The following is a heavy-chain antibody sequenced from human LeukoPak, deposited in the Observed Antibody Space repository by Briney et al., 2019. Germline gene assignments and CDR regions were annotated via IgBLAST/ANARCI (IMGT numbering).Heavy chain of an antibody. V-gene: IGHV3-7*01. Sequence: GGSLRLSCAASGFTFSSYWMSWVRQAPGKGLEWVANIKQDGSEKYYVDSVKGRFTISRDNAKNSLYLQMNSLRAEDTAVYYCARDSAYGEGRGYYMDVWGKGTTVTVSS. D-gene: IGHD3-10*01. CDR2: IKQDGSEK. CDR1: GFTFSSYW. J-gene: IGHJ6*03. CDR3: ARDSAYGEGRGYYMDV.